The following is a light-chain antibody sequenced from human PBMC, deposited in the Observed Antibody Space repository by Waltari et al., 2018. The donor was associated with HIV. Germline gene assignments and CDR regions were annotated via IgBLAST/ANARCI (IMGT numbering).Light chain of an antibody. J-gene: IGLJ3*02. CDR3: ASWDDTLNGWV. V-gene: IGLV1-44*01. CDR2: STN. Sequence: QSVLTQPPSTSGTPGQRVIISCSGGSSNIDTNTVNCYQQLPVTTPKVLIYSTNKRPSGVPDRFSGSKSGTSASLAISGLQSEDEADYYCASWDDTLNGWVFGGGTKLAVL. CDR1: SSNIDTNT.